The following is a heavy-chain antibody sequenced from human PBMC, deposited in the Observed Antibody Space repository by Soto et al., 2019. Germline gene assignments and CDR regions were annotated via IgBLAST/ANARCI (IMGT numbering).Heavy chain of an antibody. Sequence: GGSLRLSCAASGFNFSSYAMSWVRQAPGKGLEWVSAISGSGGSTYYADSVKGRFTISRDNSKNTLYLQMNSLRAEDTAVYYCAKAPQSYGDSDYWGQGTLVTVSS. J-gene: IGHJ4*02. CDR2: ISGSGGST. CDR1: GFNFSSYA. V-gene: IGHV3-23*01. CDR3: AKAPQSYGDSDY. D-gene: IGHD4-17*01.